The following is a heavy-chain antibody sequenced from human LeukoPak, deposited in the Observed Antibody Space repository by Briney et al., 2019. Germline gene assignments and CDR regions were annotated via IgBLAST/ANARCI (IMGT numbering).Heavy chain of an antibody. CDR1: GFTFSSYG. CDR3: AKSGPYYDFWSGPGAFDI. D-gene: IGHD3-3*01. J-gene: IGHJ3*02. Sequence: GGSLRLSCAASGFTFSSYGMNWVRQAPGKGLEWVSYISTTSSTIYYADSVKGRFTISRDNAKNSLYLQMNSLRAEDTAVYYCAKSGPYYDFWSGPGAFDIWGQGTMVTVSS. V-gene: IGHV3-48*04. CDR2: ISTTSSTI.